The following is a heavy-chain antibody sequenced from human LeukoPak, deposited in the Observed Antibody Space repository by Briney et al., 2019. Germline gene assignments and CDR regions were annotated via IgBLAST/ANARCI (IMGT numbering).Heavy chain of an antibody. D-gene: IGHD1-14*01. J-gene: IGHJ6*02. V-gene: IGHV4-31*03. CDR1: GGSISSGGYY. Sequence: NASQTLSLTCTVSGGSISSGGYYWSWIRQHPGKGLEWIGYIYYSGSTYYNPSLKSRVTISVDTSKNQFSLKLSSVTAADTAVYYCARDRTHLSGTLPFGGYGMDVWGQGTTVTVSS. CDR2: IYYSGST. CDR3: ARDRTHLSGTLPFGGYGMDV.